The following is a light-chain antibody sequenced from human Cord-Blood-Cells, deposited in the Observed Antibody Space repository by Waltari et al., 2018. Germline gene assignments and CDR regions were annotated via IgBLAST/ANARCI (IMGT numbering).Light chain of an antibody. CDR3: QQYNNWPYT. CDR1: QSVSSN. J-gene: IGKJ2*01. Sequence: EIVMTQSPATLSVSPGESATLSCRASQSVSSNLAWYQQKPGQAPRLPIYGASIRATGIPARFSGSGSGTEFTLTISSLQSEDFAVYYCQQYNNWPYTFGQGTKLEIK. V-gene: IGKV3D-15*01. CDR2: GAS.